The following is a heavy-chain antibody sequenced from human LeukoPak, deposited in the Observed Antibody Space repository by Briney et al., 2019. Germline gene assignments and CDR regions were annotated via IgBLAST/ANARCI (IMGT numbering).Heavy chain of an antibody. CDR1: GYTFTNYM. V-gene: IGHV1-3*01. Sequence: ASVKVSCKAFGYTFTNYMVHWVRQAPGQRLEWMGWINAGNGDTEYSQKFRARVTIARDTSASTAYMELSSLRSEDTAVYYCARVVTRLREGKYHYDMDVWGQGTTVTVSS. D-gene: IGHD3-10*01. CDR2: INAGNGDT. J-gene: IGHJ6*02. CDR3: ARVVTRLREGKYHYDMDV.